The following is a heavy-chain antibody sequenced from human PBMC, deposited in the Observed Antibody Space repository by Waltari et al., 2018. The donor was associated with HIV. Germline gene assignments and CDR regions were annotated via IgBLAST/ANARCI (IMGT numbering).Heavy chain of an antibody. CDR1: GGSISSSVYY. J-gene: IGHJ6*02. V-gene: IGHV4-39*01. CDR2: IYYRGVT. D-gene: IGHD4-4*01. Sequence: QLQLQESGPGLVKPSETLSLTCTVSGGSISSSVYYWGWIRQPPGKGLGWLGSIYYRGVTYENEPLTRRGTIPVDTSKNPLSFRLTCATAADTAAYYCARLGHLLRGRSSDYRYGMDVWGQGTTVTVSS. CDR3: ARLGHLLRGRSSDYRYGMDV.